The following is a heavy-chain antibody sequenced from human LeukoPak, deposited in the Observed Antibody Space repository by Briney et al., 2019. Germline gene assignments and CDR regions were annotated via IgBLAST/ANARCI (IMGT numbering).Heavy chain of an antibody. J-gene: IGHJ4*02. V-gene: IGHV1-2*04. CDR3: ARAHIDGSGSYCDY. D-gene: IGHD3-10*01. CDR1: GYTFTGYY. Sequence: GASVKVSCKASGYTFTGYYMHWVRRAPGQGLEWMGWINPNSGGTNYAQKFQGWVTMTRDTSISTAYMELSRLRSDDTAVYYCARAHIDGSGSYCDYWGQGTLVTVSS. CDR2: INPNSGGT.